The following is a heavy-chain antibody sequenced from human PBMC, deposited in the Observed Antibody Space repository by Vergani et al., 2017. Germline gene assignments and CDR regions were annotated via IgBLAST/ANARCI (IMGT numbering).Heavy chain of an antibody. J-gene: IGHJ4*02. CDR3: TTLSPNWAHW. CDR1: GFTFNNSN. D-gene: IGHD7-27*01. V-gene: IGHV3-15*01. Sequence: VQLVESGGGVVQPGESLRLSCAASTSGFTFNNSNMHWVRQGPGKGLEWVGRIKSQIDGGTTDYAAPVKGRFTISRDDSTNMLYLHMNSLKTEDTAVYYCTTLSPNWAHWWGQGTLVNVSS. CDR2: IKSQIDGGTT.